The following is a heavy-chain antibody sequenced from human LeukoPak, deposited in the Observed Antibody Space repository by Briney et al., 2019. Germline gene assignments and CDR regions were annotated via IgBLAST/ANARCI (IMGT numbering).Heavy chain of an antibody. D-gene: IGHD3-3*01. CDR1: GGSISSYY. V-gene: IGHV4-59*01. CDR3: ARADYEFSIDY. Sequence: PSETLSLTCTVSGGSISSYYWSWIRQPPGKGLEWIGYIYYSGSTNYNPSLKSRVTISVDTSKNQFSLKLSSVTAADTAVYYCARADYEFSIDYWGQGTLVTVSS. CDR2: IYYSGST. J-gene: IGHJ4*02.